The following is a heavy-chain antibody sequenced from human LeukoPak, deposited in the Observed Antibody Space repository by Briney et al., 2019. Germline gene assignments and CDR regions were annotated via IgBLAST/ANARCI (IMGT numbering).Heavy chain of an antibody. V-gene: IGHV3-30*18. CDR3: AKDLSVGATDYAIDY. CDR1: GFTFSSYG. Sequence: GGSLRLSCAASGFTFSSYGMHWVRQAPGKGLEWVAVISYDGSNKYYADSVKGRFTISRDNSKNTLYLQMNSLRAEDTAVYYCAKDLSVGATDYAIDYWGQGTLVTVSS. J-gene: IGHJ4*02. CDR2: ISYDGSNK. D-gene: IGHD1-26*01.